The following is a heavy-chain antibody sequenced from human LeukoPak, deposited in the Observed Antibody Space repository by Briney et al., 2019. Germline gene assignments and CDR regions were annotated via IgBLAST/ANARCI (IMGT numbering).Heavy chain of an antibody. D-gene: IGHD1-26*01. CDR3: ARRPSGNYYRYYYYYYMDV. CDR1: GGSISGPY. J-gene: IGHJ6*03. CDR2: IYHSGST. V-gene: IGHV4-38-2*02. Sequence: SETLSLTCTVSGGSISGPYWSWIRQPPGKGLEWIGSIYHSGSTYYNPSLKSRVTISVDTSKNQFSLKLSSVTAADTAVYYCARRPSGNYYRYYYYYYMDVWGKGTTVTVSS.